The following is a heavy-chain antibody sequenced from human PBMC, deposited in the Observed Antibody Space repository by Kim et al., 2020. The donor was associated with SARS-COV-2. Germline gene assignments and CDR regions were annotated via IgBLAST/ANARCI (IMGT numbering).Heavy chain of an antibody. D-gene: IGHD5-12*01. CDR2: IIPIFGTA. CDR3: ARRVGRGWLQLSQTRNFAFDI. J-gene: IGHJ3*02. Sequence: SVKVSCKASGGTFSSYAISWVRQAPGQGLEWMGGIIPIFGTANYAQKFQGRVTITADESTSTAYMELSSLRSEDTAVYYCARRVGRGWLQLSQTRNFAFDIWGQGTMVTVSS. CDR1: GGTFSSYA. V-gene: IGHV1-69*13.